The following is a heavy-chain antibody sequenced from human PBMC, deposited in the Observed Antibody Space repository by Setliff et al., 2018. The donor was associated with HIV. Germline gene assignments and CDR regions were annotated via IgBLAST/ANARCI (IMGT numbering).Heavy chain of an antibody. Sequence: LRLSCAASGFAFSTFDMNWVRQTPEKGLEWVSAVSPSSIVTYYADSVKGRFTVSRDDSKNMLFLQMNSLGPEDTAIYYCAKPTSGLYPRAFDLWGQGTRVTVSS. CDR3: AKPTSGLYPRAFDL. CDR1: GFAFSTFD. CDR2: VSPSSIVT. V-gene: IGHV3-23*01. D-gene: IGHD1-26*01. J-gene: IGHJ3*01.